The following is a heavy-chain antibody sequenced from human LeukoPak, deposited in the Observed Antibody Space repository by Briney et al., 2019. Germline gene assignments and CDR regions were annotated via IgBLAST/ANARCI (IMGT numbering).Heavy chain of an antibody. CDR2: INQEGSEK. Sequence: GGALRLSCADSGFTFSSYWMSWVRQAPGKGLEWVANINQEGSEKYYVDSVKGRFTISRDNAKNSLYLQMNSLRAEDTAVYYCVRPDAIPPFFDYWGQGTLVTVSS. CDR1: GFTFSSYW. V-gene: IGHV3-7*02. CDR3: VRPDAIPPFFDY. J-gene: IGHJ4*02. D-gene: IGHD2-21*01.